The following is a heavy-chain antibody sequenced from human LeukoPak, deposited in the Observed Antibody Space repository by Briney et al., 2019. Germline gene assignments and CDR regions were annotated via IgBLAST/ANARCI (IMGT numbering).Heavy chain of an antibody. CDR2: IKHDGSEK. CDR3: AKNVAGSGWSDY. J-gene: IGHJ4*02. V-gene: IGHV3-7*05. D-gene: IGHD6-19*01. CDR1: GFTFSSYW. Sequence: PGGSLRLSCAASGFTFSSYWMSWVRQAPGKGLEWVANIKHDGSEKFYVDSVKGRFTISRDNSKNTVYLQMNSLRAEDTAVYYCAKNVAGSGWSDYWGQGTLVLVSS.